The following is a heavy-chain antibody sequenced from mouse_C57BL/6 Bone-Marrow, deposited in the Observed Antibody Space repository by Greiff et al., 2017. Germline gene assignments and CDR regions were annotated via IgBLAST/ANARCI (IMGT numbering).Heavy chain of an antibody. V-gene: IGHV1-69*01. D-gene: IGHD2-4*01. CDR1: VYTFTSYW. CDR3: ARTAYYDYDGAWFAY. Sequence: QVQLQQPGAELVMPGASVKLSCKASVYTFTSYWMHWVKQRPGQGLEWIGEIDPSDSYTNYNQKFKGKSTLTVDKSSSTAYMQLSSLTSEDSAVYYCARTAYYDYDGAWFAYWGQGTLVTVSA. J-gene: IGHJ3*01. CDR2: IDPSDSYT.